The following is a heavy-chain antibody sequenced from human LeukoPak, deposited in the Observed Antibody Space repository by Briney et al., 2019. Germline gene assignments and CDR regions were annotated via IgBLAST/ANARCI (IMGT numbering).Heavy chain of an antibody. Sequence: SETLSLTCTVSGGSISSGGYYWSWIRQHPGKGLEWIGYIYYSGSTYYNPSLKSRVTISVYTSKNQFSLKLSSVTAADTAVYYCARAPCGGDCYSVGYYFDYWGQGTLVTVSS. CDR3: ARAPCGGDCYSVGYYFDY. V-gene: IGHV4-31*03. CDR2: IYYSGST. CDR1: GGSISSGGYY. D-gene: IGHD2-21*02. J-gene: IGHJ4*02.